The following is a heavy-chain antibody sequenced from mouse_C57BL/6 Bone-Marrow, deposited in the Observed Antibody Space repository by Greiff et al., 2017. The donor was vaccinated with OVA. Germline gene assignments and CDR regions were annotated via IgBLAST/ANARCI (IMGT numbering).Heavy chain of an antibody. CDR1: DSEVFPIAY. CDR2: ILPSIGRT. CDR3: ARRPYYYGSSRGYFDV. J-gene: IGHJ1*03. Sequence: VQLQQSGSELRSPGSSVKLSCKDFDSEVFPIAYMSWVRQKPGHGFEWIGGILPSIGRTIYGEKFEDKATLDADTLSNTAYLELNSLTSEDSAIYYCARRPYYYGSSRGYFDVWGTGTTVTVSS. D-gene: IGHD1-1*01. V-gene: IGHV15-2*01.